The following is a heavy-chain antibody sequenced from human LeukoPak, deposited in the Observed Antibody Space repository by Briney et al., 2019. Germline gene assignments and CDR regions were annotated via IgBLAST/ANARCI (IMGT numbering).Heavy chain of an antibody. CDR3: AGRLNPAYCGGDCYSGLYYFDY. V-gene: IGHV4-30-2*01. J-gene: IGHJ4*02. CDR1: GGSISSGGYY. CDR2: IYHSGST. D-gene: IGHD2-21*02. Sequence: SQTLSLTCTVSGGSISSGGYYWSWIRQPPGKGLEWIGYIYHSGSTYYNPSLKSRVTISVDRSKNQFSLKLSSVTAADTAVYYCAGRLNPAYCGGDCYSGLYYFDYWGQGTLVTVSS.